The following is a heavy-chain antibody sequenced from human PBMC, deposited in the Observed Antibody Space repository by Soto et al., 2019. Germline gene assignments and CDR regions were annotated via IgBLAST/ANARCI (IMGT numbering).Heavy chain of an antibody. D-gene: IGHD3-3*01. Sequence: QVQLVQSGAEVKKPGASVTVSCKASGYTFTSYDINWVRQATGPGLEWMGWMNPNSGNTGYAQKFQGRVAMTRNTCISAADMELSGLRSEDTAVYYCARGRSYYDFWSGYLTFDPWGQGTLVTVSS. CDR1: GYTFTSYD. CDR2: MNPNSGNT. V-gene: IGHV1-8*01. CDR3: ARGRSYYDFWSGYLTFDP. J-gene: IGHJ5*02.